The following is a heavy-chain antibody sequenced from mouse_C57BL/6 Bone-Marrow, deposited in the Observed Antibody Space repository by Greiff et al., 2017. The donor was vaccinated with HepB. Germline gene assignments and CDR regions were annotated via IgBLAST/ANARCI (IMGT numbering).Heavy chain of an antibody. CDR1: GFPITSGYY. D-gene: IGHD1-1*02. V-gene: IGHV12-3*01. J-gene: IGHJ3*01. Sequence: VKLQQSGPGLVKPSQSLFLTCSITGFPITSGYYWIWIRQSPGKHLEWMGYITHSGETFYNPSLQSPISITRETSKNQFFLQLNSVTTEDTAMYYCAGETGSGTLFAYWGQGTLVTVSA. CDR2: ITHSGET. CDR3: AGETGSGTLFAY.